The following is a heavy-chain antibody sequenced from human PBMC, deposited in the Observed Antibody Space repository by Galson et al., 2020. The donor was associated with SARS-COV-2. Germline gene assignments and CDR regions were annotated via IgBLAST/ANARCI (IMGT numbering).Heavy chain of an antibody. CDR3: AVTYCGGDCYPYYYYYMDV. D-gene: IGHD2-21*01. J-gene: IGHJ6*03. Sequence: KVSCKGSGYSFTSYWIGWVRQMPGKGLEWMGIIYPGDSDTRYSPSFQGQVTISADKSISTAYLQWSSLKASDTAMYYCAVTYCGGDCYPYYYYYMDVWGKGTTVTVSS. CDR2: IYPGDSDT. CDR1: GYSFTSYW. V-gene: IGHV5-51*01.